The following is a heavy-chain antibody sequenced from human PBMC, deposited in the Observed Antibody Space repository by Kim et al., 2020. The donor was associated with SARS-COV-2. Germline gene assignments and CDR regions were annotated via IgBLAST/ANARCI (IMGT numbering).Heavy chain of an antibody. CDR2: IYTDGTRT. CDR1: GFSFSDYW. V-gene: IGHV3-74*01. D-gene: IGHD5-12*01. CDR3: ARGDRVGYFLDS. Sequence: GGSLRLSCAASGFSFSDYWMHWVRQAPGNGLVWVSRIYTDGTRTAYADSVTGRFTISRDNAKNTVYLHMNSLRAEDTAVYYCARGDRVGYFLDSWGQGILVTVSS. J-gene: IGHJ4*02.